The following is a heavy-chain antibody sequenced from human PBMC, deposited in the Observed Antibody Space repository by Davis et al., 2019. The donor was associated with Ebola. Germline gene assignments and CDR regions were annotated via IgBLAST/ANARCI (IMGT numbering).Heavy chain of an antibody. CDR2: ISSSSSTI. CDR1: GFTFSSYS. J-gene: IGHJ6*02. Sequence: GESLKISCAASGFTFSSYSMNWVRQAPGKGLEWVSYISSSSSTIYYADSVKGRFTISRDNAKNTLYLQMNSLRAEDTAVYYCAKDRKVGATGYYYYYYGMDVWGQGTTVTVSS. V-gene: IGHV3-48*04. D-gene: IGHD1-26*01. CDR3: AKDRKVGATGYYYYYYGMDV.